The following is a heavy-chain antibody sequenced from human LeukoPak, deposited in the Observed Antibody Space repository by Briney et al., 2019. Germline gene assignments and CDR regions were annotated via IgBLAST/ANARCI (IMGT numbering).Heavy chain of an antibody. Sequence: GASVKVSCKASGYTFTSYDINWVRQATGQGLEWMGWMNPNSGNTGYAQKFQGRVTMTRNTSVSTAYMELSSLRSEDTAVYYCARAQGIAAAGPSAVDVWGQGTTVTVSS. V-gene: IGHV1-8*01. J-gene: IGHJ6*02. CDR1: GYTFTSYD. CDR2: MNPNSGNT. D-gene: IGHD6-13*01. CDR3: ARAQGIAAAGPSAVDV.